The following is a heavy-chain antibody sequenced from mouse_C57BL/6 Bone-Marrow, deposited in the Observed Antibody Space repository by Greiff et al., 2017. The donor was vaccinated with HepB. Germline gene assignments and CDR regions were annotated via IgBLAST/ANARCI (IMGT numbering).Heavy chain of an antibody. Sequence: VQVVESGAELVRPGTSVKVSCKASGYAFTNYLIEWVKQRPGQGLEWIGVINPGSGGTNYNEKFKGKATLTADKSSSTAYMQSSSLTSEDSAVYFCASSEDYDGFAYWGQGTLVTVSA. D-gene: IGHD2-4*01. CDR1: GYAFTNYL. CDR2: INPGSGGT. CDR3: ASSEDYDGFAY. V-gene: IGHV1-54*01. J-gene: IGHJ3*01.